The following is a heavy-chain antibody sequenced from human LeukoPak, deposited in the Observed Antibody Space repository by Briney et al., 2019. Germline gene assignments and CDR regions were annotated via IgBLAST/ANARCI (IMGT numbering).Heavy chain of an antibody. Sequence: PSETLSLTCTVSGGSISSYYWSWIRQPAGKGLEWIGRIYTSGSTNYNPSLKSRVTISVDKSKNQFSLKLSSVTAADTAVYYCARDGRMGGYDNYPRYWGQGTLVTVSS. CDR3: ARDGRMGGYDNYPRY. CDR1: GGSISSYY. V-gene: IGHV4-4*07. CDR2: IYTSGST. D-gene: IGHD5-12*01. J-gene: IGHJ4*02.